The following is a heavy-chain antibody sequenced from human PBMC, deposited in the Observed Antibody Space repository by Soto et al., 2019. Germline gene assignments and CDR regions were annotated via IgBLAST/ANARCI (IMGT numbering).Heavy chain of an antibody. CDR1: GLSITDSEMG. V-gene: IGHV2-26*01. D-gene: IGHD6-19*01. Sequence: QVTLKESGPVLVKPTETLTLRCTVSGLSITDSEMGVSWIRQPPGQPLEWLAHIDSSGEKSYRTFLKSRLAISKDTSKSQIVVTMTHMDPADTATYFCARRHLAGAVSPWFDPWGQGIPVTVSS. J-gene: IGHJ5*02. CDR3: ARRHLAGAVSPWFDP. CDR2: IDSSGEK.